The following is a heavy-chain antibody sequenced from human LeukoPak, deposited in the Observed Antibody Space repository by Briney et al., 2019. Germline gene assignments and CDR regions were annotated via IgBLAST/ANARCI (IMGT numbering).Heavy chain of an antibody. D-gene: IGHD4-17*01. CDR1: GFTFSSYA. V-gene: IGHV3-64*01. J-gene: IGHJ5*02. Sequence: GGSLRLSCAASGFTFSSYAMHWVRQAPGKGLEYVSAISSNGGSTYYANSVKGRFTISRDNSKNTLYLQMGSLRAEDMAVYYCARDLNNYGDSPWGQGTLVTVSS. CDR3: ARDLNNYGDSP. CDR2: ISSNGGST.